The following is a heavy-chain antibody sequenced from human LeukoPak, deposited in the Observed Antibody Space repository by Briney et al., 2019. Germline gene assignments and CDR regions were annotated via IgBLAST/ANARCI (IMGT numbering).Heavy chain of an antibody. D-gene: IGHD3-10*01. CDR3: ARAGITMVRGVILGRRHMDV. V-gene: IGHV4-34*01. J-gene: IGHJ6*03. Sequence: MASETLSLTCTVSGGSISSYYWSWIRQPPGKGLEWIGEINHSGSTNYNPSLKSRVTISVDTSKNQFSLKLSSVTAADTAVYYCARAGITMVRGVILGRRHMDVWGKGTTVTISS. CDR2: INHSGST. CDR1: GGSISSYY.